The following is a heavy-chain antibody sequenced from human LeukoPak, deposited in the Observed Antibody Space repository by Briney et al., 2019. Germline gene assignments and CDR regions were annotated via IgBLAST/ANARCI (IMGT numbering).Heavy chain of an antibody. V-gene: IGHV4-39*07. Sequence: TPSETLSLTCTVSGGSISSSSYYWSWIRQPPGKGLEWIGEINHSGSTNYNPSLKSRVTISVDTSKNQFSLKLSSVTAADTAVYYCVLRYDYGDFDYWGQGTLVTVSS. D-gene: IGHD4-17*01. CDR1: GGSISSSSYY. CDR3: VLRYDYGDFDY. J-gene: IGHJ4*02. CDR2: INHSGST.